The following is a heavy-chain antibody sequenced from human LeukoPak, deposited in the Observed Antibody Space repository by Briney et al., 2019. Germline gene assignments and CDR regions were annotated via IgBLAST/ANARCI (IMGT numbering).Heavy chain of an antibody. CDR3: ARDQLAYSGYDTLFAY. J-gene: IGHJ4*02. CDR2: ISYDGSNK. V-gene: IGHV3-30*03. D-gene: IGHD5-12*01. Sequence: PGGSLRLSCAASGFTFSSYGMHWVRQAPGKGLEWVAVISYDGSNKYYADSVKGRFTISRDNSKNTLYLQMNSLRAEDTAVYYCARDQLAYSGYDTLFAYWGQGTLVTVSS. CDR1: GFTFSSYG.